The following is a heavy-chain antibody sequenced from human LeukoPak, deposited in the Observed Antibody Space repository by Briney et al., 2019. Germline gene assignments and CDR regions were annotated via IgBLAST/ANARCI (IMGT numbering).Heavy chain of an antibody. Sequence: GGSLRLSCAASGFTFSSYAMNWVRQAPGKGLEWVSGLSGAGGSAYYADSVKGRFTISRDNSRNTLYLQMNSLRVEDTAVDYCAKDRAISWGQGTMVTVSS. V-gene: IGHV3-23*01. CDR1: GFTFSSYA. CDR2: LSGAGGSA. D-gene: IGHD2-21*01. CDR3: AKDRAIS. J-gene: IGHJ3*01.